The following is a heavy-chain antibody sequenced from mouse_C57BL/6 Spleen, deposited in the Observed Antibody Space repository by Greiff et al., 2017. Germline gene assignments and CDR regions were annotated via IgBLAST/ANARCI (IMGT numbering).Heavy chain of an antibody. J-gene: IGHJ2*01. CDR1: GYTFTSYW. D-gene: IGHD2-4*01. Sequence: QVQLQQPGAELVMPGASVKLSCKASGYTFTSYWMHWVKQRPGQGLEWIGEIDPSDSYTNYNQKFKGKSTWTVDKSSSTAYMQLSSLTSEDSAVYYGARGDYYEYDVFDSWGQGTTLTVSS. CDR3: ARGDYYEYDVFDS. V-gene: IGHV1-69*01. CDR2: IDPSDSYT.